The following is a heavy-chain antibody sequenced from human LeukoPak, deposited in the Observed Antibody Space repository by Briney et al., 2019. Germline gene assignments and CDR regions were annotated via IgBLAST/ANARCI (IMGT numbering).Heavy chain of an antibody. Sequence: GGSLRLSCAASGFTFSSYAMSWVRQAPGKGLEWVSAISGSGGSTYYADSVRGRFTISRDNSKNTLYLQMNSLRAEDTAVYYCAKQRAPNRNYGYFDYWGQGTLVTVSS. CDR1: GFTFSSYA. V-gene: IGHV3-23*01. D-gene: IGHD1-7*01. J-gene: IGHJ4*02. CDR3: AKQRAPNRNYGYFDY. CDR2: ISGSGGST.